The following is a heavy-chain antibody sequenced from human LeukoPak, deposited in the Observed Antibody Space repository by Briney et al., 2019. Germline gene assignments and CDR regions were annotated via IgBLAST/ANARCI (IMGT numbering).Heavy chain of an antibody. J-gene: IGHJ4*02. CDR3: ARYYDSSGTSFDY. CDR1: GGSIGSGGYY. Sequence: SQTLSLTCTVSGGSIGSGGYYWSWIRQHPGKGLEWIGYIYYSGSTYYNPSLKSRVTISVDTSKNQFSLKLSSVTAADTAVYYRARYYDSSGTSFDYWGQGTLVTVSS. CDR2: IYYSGST. V-gene: IGHV4-31*03. D-gene: IGHD3-22*01.